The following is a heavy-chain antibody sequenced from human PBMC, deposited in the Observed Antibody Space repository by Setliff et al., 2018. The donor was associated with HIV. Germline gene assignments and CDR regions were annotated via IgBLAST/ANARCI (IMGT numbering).Heavy chain of an antibody. D-gene: IGHD6-6*01. CDR3: VRDENKQLGYN. V-gene: IGHV3-74*01. CDR1: GFTFNTYW. CDR2: IDNDGTST. J-gene: IGHJ4*02. Sequence: GGSLRLSCAASGFTFNTYWMHWVRQAPGKGPMWISHIDNDGTSTTYADSVKGRFTVSRDNAKNTVYLQMNSRRADDTAVYYCVRDENKQLGYNWGQGTLVTVSS.